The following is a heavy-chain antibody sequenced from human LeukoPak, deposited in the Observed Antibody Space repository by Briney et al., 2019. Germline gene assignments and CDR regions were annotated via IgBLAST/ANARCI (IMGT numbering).Heavy chain of an antibody. CDR1: GFTFSDYY. Sequence: PGGSLRLFRAASGFTFSDYYMSWVRQAPGKGLEWVSYISSSGSTIYYADPVKGRFTISRDNAKNSLYLQMNSLRAEDTAVYYCARGIAARTGPIDYWGQGTLVTVSS. V-gene: IGHV3-11*01. CDR2: ISSSGSTI. J-gene: IGHJ4*02. D-gene: IGHD6-6*01. CDR3: ARGIAARTGPIDY.